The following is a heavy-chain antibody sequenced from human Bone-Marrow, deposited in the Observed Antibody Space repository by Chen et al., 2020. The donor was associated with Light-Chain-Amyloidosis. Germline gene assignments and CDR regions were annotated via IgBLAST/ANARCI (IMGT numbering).Heavy chain of an antibody. CDR2: IYPDDFDA. D-gene: IGHD5-12*01. CDR1: GYNFPNSW. Sequence: EVQQHQSGPEVKKPGESRKTSCKGSGYNFPNSWIGWVRQMDGKGLQWMGVIYPDDFDARYSPSFEGQVTISADKSITTAYLQWRSLKASDTAMYYCARRRDGYNFDYWGQGTLVTVSS. V-gene: IGHV5-51*01. CDR3: ARRRDGYNFDY. J-gene: IGHJ4*02.